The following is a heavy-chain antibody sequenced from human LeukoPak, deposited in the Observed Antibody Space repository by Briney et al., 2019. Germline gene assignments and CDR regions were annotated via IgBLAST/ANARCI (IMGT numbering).Heavy chain of an antibody. CDR2: ISGSGGST. CDR1: GFTFSSYA. Sequence: PGGSLRLSCAASGFTFSSYAMSWVRQAPGKGLEWVSAISGSGGSTYYADSVKGRFTISRDNSKNRVYLQMDSLRFEDAAVYCAQDLAYIRFDNWGQGTLVTVSS. CDR3: AQDLAYIRFDN. V-gene: IGHV3-23*01. D-gene: IGHD1-1*01. J-gene: IGHJ4*02.